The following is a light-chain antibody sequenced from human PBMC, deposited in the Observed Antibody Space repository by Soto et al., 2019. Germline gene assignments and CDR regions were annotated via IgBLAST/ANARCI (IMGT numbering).Light chain of an antibody. V-gene: IGKV4-1*01. J-gene: IGKJ1*01. CDR3: QEYLIPPWT. CDR2: WAS. Sequence: DIVMTQSPYSLAVSLGERATVICKSSQSLLYSSNNKTYLAWYQQKTGQPPRLLIHWASSRESGVPDRFSGSGSGTDFTLTITSLQAEDVAIYYCQEYLIPPWTFGQGTKV. CDR1: QSLLYSSNNKTY.